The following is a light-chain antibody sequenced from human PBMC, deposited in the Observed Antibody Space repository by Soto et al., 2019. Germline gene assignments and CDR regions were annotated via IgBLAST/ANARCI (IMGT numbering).Light chain of an antibody. CDR3: GTWDSSLSAAKV. Sequence: QSVLTQPPSVSAAPGQKVTISCSGSSSNIGNNYVSWYQQLPGTAPKLLIYDNNKRPSRIPDRFSGSKSGTSATLGITGLQTGDEADYYCGTWDSSLSAAKVFGGGTKLTVL. V-gene: IGLV1-51*01. J-gene: IGLJ3*02. CDR2: DNN. CDR1: SSNIGNNY.